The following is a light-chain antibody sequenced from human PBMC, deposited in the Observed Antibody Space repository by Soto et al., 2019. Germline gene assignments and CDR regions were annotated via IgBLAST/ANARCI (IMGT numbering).Light chain of an antibody. J-gene: IGKJ2*01. CDR3: QQYNTWPRT. V-gene: IGKV3-15*01. Sequence: EIVMTQSPATLSVSPGERATLSCRASQSISSNLAWYQQKLGQAPRLLIYGASTRATGIPARFSGSGSGTDFTLTINSLKSEDFAVYYCQQYNTWPRTFGQGTKLEIK. CDR2: GAS. CDR1: QSISSN.